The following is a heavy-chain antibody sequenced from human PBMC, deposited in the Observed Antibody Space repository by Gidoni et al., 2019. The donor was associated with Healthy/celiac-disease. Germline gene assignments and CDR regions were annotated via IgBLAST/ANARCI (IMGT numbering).Heavy chain of an antibody. Sequence: EVQLVESGGGLVQPGGSLRLSCAASGFPFRSYAMSWVRQAPGKGLEWFSAISGSGGSTYYADSVKGRFTISRDNSKNTLYLQMNSLRAEDTAVYYCAKSPYYDSSGYGDYWGQGTLVTVSS. J-gene: IGHJ4*02. V-gene: IGHV3-23*04. CDR1: GFPFRSYA. D-gene: IGHD3-22*01. CDR3: AKSPYYDSSGYGDY. CDR2: ISGSGGST.